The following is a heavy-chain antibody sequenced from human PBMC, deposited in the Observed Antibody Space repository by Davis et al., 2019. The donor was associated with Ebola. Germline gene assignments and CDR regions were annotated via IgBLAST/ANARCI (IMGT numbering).Heavy chain of an antibody. CDR3: ARTTKTNIEDSGLGYNSFDS. V-gene: IGHV4-34*08. Sequence: ESLKISCAASGFTFSRYGMHWVRQAPGKGLEWIGEISHHNGDTNYNPSLRSRVAISVDSSKNQFSLEISSVTAADTATYYCARTTKTNIEDSGLGYNSFDSWGQGVLVSVSS. CDR2: ISHHNGDT. CDR1: GFTFSRYG. D-gene: IGHD4-17*01. J-gene: IGHJ5*01.